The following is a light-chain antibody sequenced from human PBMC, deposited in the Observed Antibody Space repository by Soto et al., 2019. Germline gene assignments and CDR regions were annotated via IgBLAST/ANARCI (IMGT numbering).Light chain of an antibody. CDR1: SSHIGSNT. Sequence: QSVLTQPPSASGTPGQRVIISCSGSSSHIGSNTVNWYQQLPGTAPKLLIYSNNQRPSGVPDRFSGSKSGTSASLAISGLQSEDEADYYCAAWDDSLNGRHVFGTGTKVTDL. CDR2: SNN. V-gene: IGLV1-44*01. J-gene: IGLJ1*01. CDR3: AAWDDSLNGRHV.